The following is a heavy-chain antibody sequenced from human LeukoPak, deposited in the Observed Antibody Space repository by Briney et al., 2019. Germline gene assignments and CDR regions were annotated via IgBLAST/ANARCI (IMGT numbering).Heavy chain of an antibody. V-gene: IGHV1-2*02. J-gene: IGHJ6*02. D-gene: IGHD6-13*01. CDR1: GYTFTGYY. CDR2: INPNSGGT. CDR3: ASLTKSSSFIREDYYYYGMDV. Sequence: ASVKVSCKASGYTFTGYYMHWVRQAPGQGLEWMGWINPNSGGTNYAQKFQGRVTMTRDTSISTAYMELSRLRSDDTAVYYCASLTKSSSFIREDYYYYGMDVWGRGTTVTVSS.